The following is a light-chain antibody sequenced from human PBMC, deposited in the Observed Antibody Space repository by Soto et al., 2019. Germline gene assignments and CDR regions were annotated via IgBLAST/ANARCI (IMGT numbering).Light chain of an antibody. Sequence: QSVLTQPPSASGTPGQSLTMSCSGSSSNVGGHFVYWYQHLPGTAPKLLIYRDAQRPSGVPARFFGSKSGTSASLAISGLRSEDEADYYCAVWDDSLTGWVFGGGTKVTVL. CDR3: AVWDDSLTGWV. V-gene: IGLV1-47*01. CDR2: RDA. J-gene: IGLJ3*02. CDR1: SSNVGGHF.